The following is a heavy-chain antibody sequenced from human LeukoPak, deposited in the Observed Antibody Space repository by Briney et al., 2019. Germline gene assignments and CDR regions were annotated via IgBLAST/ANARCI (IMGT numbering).Heavy chain of an antibody. D-gene: IGHD1-1*01. Sequence: GGSLRLSCAASGFTFSSYSMNWVRQAPGKGPEWISFIHGRSNTIYYADSVKGRFTISRDNAKNSLYLQMNSLRAEDTAVYYCARARGPTGTTNWFDPWGQGTLVTISS. CDR3: ARARGPTGTTNWFDP. CDR2: IHGRSNTI. CDR1: GFTFSSYS. J-gene: IGHJ5*02. V-gene: IGHV3-48*01.